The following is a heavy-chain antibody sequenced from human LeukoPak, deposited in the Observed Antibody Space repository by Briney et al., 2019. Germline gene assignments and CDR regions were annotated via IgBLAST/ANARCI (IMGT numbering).Heavy chain of an antibody. D-gene: IGHD4-17*01. J-gene: IGHJ4*02. CDR2: ISYDGSNK. V-gene: IGHV3-30*18. CDR3: AKDTDYGDYVGYFDY. CDR1: GFTFSSYD. Sequence: GGSLRLSCAASGFTFSSYDMHWVRQAPGKGLEWVAVISYDGSNKYYADSVKGRFTISRDNSKNTLYLQMNSLRAEDTAVYYCAKDTDYGDYVGYFDYWGQGTLVTVSS.